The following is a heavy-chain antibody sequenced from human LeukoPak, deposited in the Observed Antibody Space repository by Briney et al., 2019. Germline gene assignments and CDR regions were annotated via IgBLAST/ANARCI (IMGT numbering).Heavy chain of an antibody. Sequence: SGTLSLTCAVSGGSISSSNWWSWVRQPPGKGLEWIGYIYYSGSTNYNPSLKSRVTISVDTSKNQFSLKLSSVTAADTAVYYCARALMVYDGNFDYWGQGTLVTVSS. J-gene: IGHJ4*02. CDR2: IYYSGST. CDR3: ARALMVYDGNFDY. CDR1: GGSISSSNW. V-gene: IGHV4-4*02. D-gene: IGHD2-8*01.